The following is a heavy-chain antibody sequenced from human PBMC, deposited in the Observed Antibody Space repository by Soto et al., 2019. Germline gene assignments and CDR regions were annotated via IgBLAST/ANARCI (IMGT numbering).Heavy chain of an antibody. V-gene: IGHV3-15*01. CDR1: GLKFSDAW. D-gene: IGHD6-13*01. Sequence: EVVLVESGGDLVKPGGSLRLSCTVSGLKFSDAWMSWVRQVPGKGLEWVGRMKSIGSGGTRDYAAPVKGRFTISRDNSKNTLYLQMNSLRAEDTAVYYCAKDPGIAYHYYFDYWGQGTLVTVSS. J-gene: IGHJ4*02. CDR2: MKSIGSGGTR. CDR3: AKDPGIAYHYYFDY.